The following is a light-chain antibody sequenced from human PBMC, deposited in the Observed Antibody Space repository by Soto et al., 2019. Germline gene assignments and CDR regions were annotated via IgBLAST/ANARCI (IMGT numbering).Light chain of an antibody. V-gene: IGLV2-11*01. J-gene: IGLJ1*01. CDR1: NSDVGGYNY. Sequence: QSALTQPRSVSGSPGQSVTISCTGTNSDVGGYNYVSWYQQHPGKAPKLMIYDVRKRPSGVPDRFSGSKSGNTASLTISGLQAEDEADYYCCSYAGSYTYVFATGTKLTVL. CDR2: DVR. CDR3: CSYAGSYTYV.